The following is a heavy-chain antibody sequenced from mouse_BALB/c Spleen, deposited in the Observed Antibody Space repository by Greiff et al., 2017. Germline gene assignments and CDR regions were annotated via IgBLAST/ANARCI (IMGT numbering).Heavy chain of an antibody. J-gene: IGHJ4*01. V-gene: IGHV1-80*01. CDR2: IYPGDGDT. D-gene: IGHD2-4*01. Sequence: VQLQQSGAELVRPGSSVKISCKASGYAFSSYWMNWVKQRPGQGLEWIGQIYPGDGDTNYNGKFKGKATLTADKSSSTAYMQLSSLTSEDSAVYFSAKIYYDYDAYYAMDYWGQGTSVTVSS. CDR3: AKIYYDYDAYYAMDY. CDR1: GYAFSSYW.